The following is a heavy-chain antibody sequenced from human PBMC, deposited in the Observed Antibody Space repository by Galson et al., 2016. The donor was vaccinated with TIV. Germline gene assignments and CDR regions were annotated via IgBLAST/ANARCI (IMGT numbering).Heavy chain of an antibody. J-gene: IGHJ3*02. V-gene: IGHV1-69*13. CDR3: ASPQSNGRFPAQVAFDI. D-gene: IGHD1-26*01. Sequence: SVKVSCKASGGTFSSYAISWVRQAPGQGLECMGGIIPFFGTANFARKFQGRVTITADASMNTAYLELNSLKSEDTAVYYCASPQSNGRFPAQVAFDIWGQGTTVTVSS. CDR2: IIPFFGTA. CDR1: GGTFSSYA.